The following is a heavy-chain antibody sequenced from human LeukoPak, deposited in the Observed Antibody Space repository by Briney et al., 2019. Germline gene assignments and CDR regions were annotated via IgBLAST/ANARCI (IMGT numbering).Heavy chain of an antibody. CDR3: ARDIRDSSGYYYYFDN. V-gene: IGHV3-66*02. CDR1: GFTVSSSY. CDR2: IYSGGST. Sequence: GGSLRLSYAASGFTVSSSYMSWVRQAPGKGLEWVSLIYSGGSTHYADSVKGRFTISRDTSKNTLYLQMNSLRAEDTALYYCARDIRDSSGYYYYFDNWGQGTLVTVSS. D-gene: IGHD3-22*01. J-gene: IGHJ4*02.